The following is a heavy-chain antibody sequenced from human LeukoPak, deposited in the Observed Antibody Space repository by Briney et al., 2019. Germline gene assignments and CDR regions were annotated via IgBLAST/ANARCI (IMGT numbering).Heavy chain of an antibody. D-gene: IGHD3-22*01. Sequence: PSETLSLTCAVSGGSFSAYYWSWVRQAPGKGLEWVSGINWNGGSTGYADSVKGRFTISRDNAKNSLYLQMNSLRAEDTALYYCASLAGYYDSSGYSPPQVDYWGQGTLVTVSS. CDR1: GGSFSAYY. J-gene: IGHJ4*02. CDR2: INWNGGST. V-gene: IGHV3-20*04. CDR3: ASLAGYYDSSGYSPPQVDY.